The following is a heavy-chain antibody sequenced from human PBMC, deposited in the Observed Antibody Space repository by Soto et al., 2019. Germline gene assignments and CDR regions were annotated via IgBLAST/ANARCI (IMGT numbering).Heavy chain of an antibody. V-gene: IGHV5-51*01. Sequence: PGESLKISCKGSGYSFTSYWIGWVRQMPGKGLEWMGIIYPGDSDTRYSPSFQGQVTISADKSISTAYLQWSSLKASDTAMYYCARAMYSSSWYSPYGIDVCGQGTTVPVSS. J-gene: IGHJ6*02. CDR3: ARAMYSSSWYSPYGIDV. CDR2: IYPGDSDT. CDR1: GYSFTSYW. D-gene: IGHD6-13*01.